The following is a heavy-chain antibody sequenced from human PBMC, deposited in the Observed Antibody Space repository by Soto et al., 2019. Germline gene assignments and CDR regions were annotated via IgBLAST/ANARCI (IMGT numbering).Heavy chain of an antibody. D-gene: IGHD1-26*01. Sequence: PSQTLSLTGAISGDSGASNSAAWNWIRQSPSRGLEWLGRTYYRSKWYNDYAVSVKSRITINPDTSKSQFSLQLNSVTPEDTAVYYCARDPEWELLRNGMDVWGQGTTVTVSS. CDR3: ARDPEWELLRNGMDV. V-gene: IGHV6-1*01. J-gene: IGHJ6*02. CDR1: GDSGASNSAA. CDR2: TYYRSKWYN.